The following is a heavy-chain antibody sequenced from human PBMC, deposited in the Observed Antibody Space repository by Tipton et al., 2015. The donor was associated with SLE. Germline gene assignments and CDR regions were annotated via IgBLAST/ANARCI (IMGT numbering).Heavy chain of an antibody. Sequence: GSLRLSCSASGFTFSSYWMTWVRQAPGKGLEWVANIKYDGSEKYYVDSVRGRFTISRDNAKNSLYLQMNSLRADDTAVYYCGRIRWKLEVEGIEAWGQGTLVTVSS. D-gene: IGHD1-1*01. V-gene: IGHV3-7*01. CDR3: GRIRWKLEVEGIEA. CDR2: IKYDGSEK. J-gene: IGHJ5*02. CDR1: GFTFSSYW.